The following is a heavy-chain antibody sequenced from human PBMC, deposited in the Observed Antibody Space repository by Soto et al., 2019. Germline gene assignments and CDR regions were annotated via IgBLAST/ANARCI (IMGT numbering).Heavy chain of an antibody. CDR3: AKDKQLVWYGYYGMDV. Sequence: ASVKVSCKASGYTFTGYYIHWVRQAPGQGLEWMGIINPSGGSTSNAQKFQGRVTMTRDTSTSTVYMELSSLRSDDTAVYYCAKDKQLVWYGYYGMDVWGKGTTVTVPS. CDR2: INPSGGST. D-gene: IGHD6-6*01. J-gene: IGHJ6*04. V-gene: IGHV1-46*01. CDR1: GYTFTGYY.